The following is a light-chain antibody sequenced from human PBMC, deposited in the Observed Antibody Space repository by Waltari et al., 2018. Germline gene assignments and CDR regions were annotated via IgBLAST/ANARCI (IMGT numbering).Light chain of an antibody. J-gene: IGKJ5*01. Sequence: EIVLTQSPGTPSLSPGETAPLSCSASQNIATYLAWFQQRPGEAPRLLIYDSSIRAPGIPARFSGSGYGTDFTLTMTSLEAEDLGIYYCQQHNNWPRRTFGQGARLDIK. V-gene: IGKV3-11*01. CDR1: QNIATY. CDR3: QQHNNWPRRT. CDR2: DSS.